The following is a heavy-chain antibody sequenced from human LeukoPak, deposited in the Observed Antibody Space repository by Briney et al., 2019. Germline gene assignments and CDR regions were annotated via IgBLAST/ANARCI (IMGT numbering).Heavy chain of an antibody. CDR1: GFTFSSYA. D-gene: IGHD6-13*01. Sequence: SGGSLRLSCAASGFTFSSYAMHWVRQAPGKGLEWVAVISYDGSNKYYADSVKGRFTISRDNSKNTLYLQMNSLGAEDTAVYYCAKTRPLDSSSWSHGDYWGQGTLVTVSS. CDR3: AKTRPLDSSSWSHGDY. CDR2: ISYDGSNK. J-gene: IGHJ4*02. V-gene: IGHV3-30-3*02.